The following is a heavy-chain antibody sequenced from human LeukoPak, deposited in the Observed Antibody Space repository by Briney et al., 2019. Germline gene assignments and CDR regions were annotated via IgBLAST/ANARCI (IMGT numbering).Heavy chain of an antibody. V-gene: IGHV3-49*03. CDR3: TREPYSSSPFDY. CDR2: IRSKAYGGTT. J-gene: IGHJ4*02. CDR1: GFTFGDYA. Sequence: GGSLRLSCTASGFTFGDYAMSWFRQAPGKGLEWVGFIRSKAYGGTTEYAASVKGGFTISRDDSKSIAYLQMNSLKTEDTAVYYCTREPYSSSPFDYWGQGTLVTVSS. D-gene: IGHD6-13*01.